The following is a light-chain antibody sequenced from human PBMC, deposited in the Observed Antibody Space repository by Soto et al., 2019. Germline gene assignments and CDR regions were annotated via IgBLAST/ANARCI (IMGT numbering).Light chain of an antibody. J-gene: IGKJ5*01. V-gene: IGKV3-11*01. CDR3: QQRSNWPPKIT. CDR2: DAS. Sequence: EIVLAQSPATLSLSPGERATLSCMASQSVSIYLAWYQQKPGQAPRLLIYDASNRATGIPARFSGSGSGIDFTLTISRLEPEDFAVYYCQQRSNWPPKITFGQGTRREIK. CDR1: QSVSIY.